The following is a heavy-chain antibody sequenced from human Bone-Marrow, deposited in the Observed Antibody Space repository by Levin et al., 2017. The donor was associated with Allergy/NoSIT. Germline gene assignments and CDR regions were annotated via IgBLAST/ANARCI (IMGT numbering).Heavy chain of an antibody. V-gene: IGHV3-7*01. CDR3: ARGGGWEGMDV. Sequence: GESLKISCAASEFTFSTYWMTWVRQAPGKGLEWVANIKKDGSDKYYADSVKGRFTISRDNAKESVYLQMNSLRGEDTAVYYCARGGGWEGMDVWGQGTTVTVSS. J-gene: IGHJ6*02. CDR1: EFTFSTYW. D-gene: IGHD1-26*01. CDR2: IKKDGSDK.